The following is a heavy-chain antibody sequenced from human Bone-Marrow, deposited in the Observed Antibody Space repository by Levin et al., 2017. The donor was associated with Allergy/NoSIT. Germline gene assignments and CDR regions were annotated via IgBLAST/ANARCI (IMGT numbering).Heavy chain of an antibody. CDR3: ARGAECSGGSCYSYNWFDP. Sequence: SETLSLTCTVSGASITTRDYSWTWIRQSPGTGLELIGYIDDSGSAYYNPSLKSRLIISVDRSKNQFYLKVTSVTAADTAVYYCARGAECSGGSCYSYNWFDPWGQGTLVTVSS. CDR2: IDDSGSA. CDR1: GASITTRDYS. J-gene: IGHJ5*02. D-gene: IGHD2-15*01. V-gene: IGHV4-30-4*01.